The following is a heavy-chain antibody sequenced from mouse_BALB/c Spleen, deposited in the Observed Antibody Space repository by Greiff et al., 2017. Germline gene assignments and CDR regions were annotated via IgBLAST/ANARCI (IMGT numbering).Heavy chain of an antibody. V-gene: IGHV5-12-2*01. J-gene: IGHJ2*01. CDR1: GFTFSSYT. CDR3: ARHDYRWYYFDY. CDR2: ISNGGGST. Sequence: EVKLMESGGGLVQPGGSLKLSCAASGFTFSSYTMSWVRQTPEKRLEWVAYISNGGGSTYYPDTVKGRFTISRDNAKNTLYLQMSSLKSEDTAMYYCARHDYRWYYFDYWGQGTTLTVSS. D-gene: IGHD2-14*01.